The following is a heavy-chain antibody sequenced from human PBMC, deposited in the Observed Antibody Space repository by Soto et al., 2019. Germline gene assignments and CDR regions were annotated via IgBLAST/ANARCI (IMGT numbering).Heavy chain of an antibody. CDR1: GFTFSSYS. CDR2: ISSSSSTI. Sequence: RRSCAASGFTFSSYSMNWVRQAPGKGLEWVSYISSSSSTIYYADSVKGRFTISRDNAKNSLYLQMNSLRDEDTAVYYCARDQVATLRSGDYYCMDVWGQGTTVTVSS. J-gene: IGHJ6*02. V-gene: IGHV3-48*02. D-gene: IGHD5-12*01. CDR3: ARDQVATLRSGDYYCMDV.